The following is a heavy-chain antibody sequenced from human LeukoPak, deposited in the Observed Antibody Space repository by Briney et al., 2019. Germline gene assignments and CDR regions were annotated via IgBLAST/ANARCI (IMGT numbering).Heavy chain of an antibody. CDR2: IYPGDSDT. CDR3: AGLIRAPYYFDY. CDR1: GYIFTSYW. Sequence: GESLKISCKGSGYIFTSYWFGWVRQMPGKGLEWTGIIYPGDSDTRYSPSFQGQVTISADKSISTAYLQWSSLKASDTAMYYCAGLIRAPYYFDYWGQGTLVTVSS. J-gene: IGHJ4*02. V-gene: IGHV5-51*01.